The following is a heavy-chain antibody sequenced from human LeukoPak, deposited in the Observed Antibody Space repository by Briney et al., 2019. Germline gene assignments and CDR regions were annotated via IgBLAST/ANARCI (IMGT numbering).Heavy chain of an antibody. D-gene: IGHD3-10*01. J-gene: IGHJ5*02. CDR2: INPNSGGT. CDR1: GYTFTSYD. V-gene: IGHV1-2*02. Sequence: ASVKVSCKASGYTFTSYDINWVRQATGQGLEWMGWINPNSGGTNYAQKFQGRVTMTRDTSISTAYMELSRLRSDDTAVYYCARDLVVTMVRGVGFDPWGQGTLVTVSS. CDR3: ARDLVVTMVRGVGFDP.